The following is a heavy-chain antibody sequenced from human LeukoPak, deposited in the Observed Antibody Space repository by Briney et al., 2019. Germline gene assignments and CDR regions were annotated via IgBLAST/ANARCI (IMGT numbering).Heavy chain of an antibody. V-gene: IGHV3-21*01. CDR1: GFTFSSYG. CDR2: ISSSSSYI. Sequence: GGSLRLSCAASGFTFSSYGMHWVRQAPGKGLEWVSSISSSSSYIYFADSVKGRFTISRDNAKNSLYLQMNSLRAEDTAVYYCARDRLSVSGDDYWGQGTLVTVSS. D-gene: IGHD7-27*01. J-gene: IGHJ4*02. CDR3: ARDRLSVSGDDY.